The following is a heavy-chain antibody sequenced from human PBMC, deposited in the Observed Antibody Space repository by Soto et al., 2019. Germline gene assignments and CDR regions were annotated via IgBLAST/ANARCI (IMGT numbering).Heavy chain of an antibody. CDR2: ITGNSARI. J-gene: IGHJ3*01. CDR1: DSTIRRYA. CDR3: AKNGDFDYDAFDV. Sequence: PGGSLRLSCGASDSTIRRYAMSCVRQAPGKGLEWVSGITGNSARIYYADSVKGRFSISRDNSKNTLYLQMDTLRAEDTAVYYCAKNGDFDYDAFDVWGQGTVVTVSS. V-gene: IGHV3-23*01. D-gene: IGHD3-16*01.